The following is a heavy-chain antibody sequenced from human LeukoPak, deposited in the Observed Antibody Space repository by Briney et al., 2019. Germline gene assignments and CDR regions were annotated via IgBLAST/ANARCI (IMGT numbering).Heavy chain of an antibody. CDR3: AKAGGGLSSRDLDH. V-gene: IGHV3-43D*03. CDR2: TSWDGSST. Sequence: GGSLRLSCAASGFTFDDYAMHWVRHAPGKGLEWVSVTSWDGSSTSYADSVKGRSTISRDNSKNSLYLQMSSLRAEDTALYYCAKAGGGLSSRDLDHWGQGTLVTVSS. D-gene: IGHD6-13*01. CDR1: GFTFDDYA. J-gene: IGHJ4*02.